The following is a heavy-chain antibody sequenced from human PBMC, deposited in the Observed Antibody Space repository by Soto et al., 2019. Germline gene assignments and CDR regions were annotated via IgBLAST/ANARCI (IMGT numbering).Heavy chain of an antibody. CDR1: GFTFSSYS. J-gene: IGHJ5*02. CDR2: ISSSSSTI. CDR3: ARERAVGIAVALNWFDP. V-gene: IGHV3-48*02. D-gene: IGHD6-19*01. Sequence: EVQLVESGGGLVQPGGSLRLSCAASGFTFSSYSMNWVRQAPGKGLEWVSYISSSSSTIYYADSVKGRFTISRDNAKNPLYVQMNSLIDEATAVYYCARERAVGIAVALNWFDPWGQGTLVTVSS.